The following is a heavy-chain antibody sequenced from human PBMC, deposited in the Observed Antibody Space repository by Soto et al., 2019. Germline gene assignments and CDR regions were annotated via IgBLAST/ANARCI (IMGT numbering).Heavy chain of an antibody. J-gene: IGHJ4*02. CDR3: ARSSSLITFPAKRYFDY. V-gene: IGHV5-51*03. Sequence: EVQLVQSGVEVKKPGESLKISCKGSGYSFTSYWVGWVRQMPGKGLEWMGIIYPGDSDTRYSPSFQGQVTISADKSISTAYLQWSSLKASDTAMYYCARSSSLITFPAKRYFDYWGQGTLVTVSS. CDR1: GYSFTSYW. CDR2: IYPGDSDT. D-gene: IGHD3-10*01.